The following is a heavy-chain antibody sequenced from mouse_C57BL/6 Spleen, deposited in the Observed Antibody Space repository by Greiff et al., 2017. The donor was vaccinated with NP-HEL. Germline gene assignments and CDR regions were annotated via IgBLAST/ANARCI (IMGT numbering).Heavy chain of an antibody. CDR2: IYPSDSET. V-gene: IGHV1-61*01. Sequence: QVQLQQPGAELVRPGSSVKLSCKASGYTFTSYWMDWVKQRPGQGLEWIGNIYPSDSETHYNQKFKDKATLTVDKSSSTAYMQLSSLTSEDSAVYYCAIIYDGYYWGQGTTLTVSS. CDR1: GYTFTSYW. CDR3: AIIYDGYY. J-gene: IGHJ2*01. D-gene: IGHD2-3*01.